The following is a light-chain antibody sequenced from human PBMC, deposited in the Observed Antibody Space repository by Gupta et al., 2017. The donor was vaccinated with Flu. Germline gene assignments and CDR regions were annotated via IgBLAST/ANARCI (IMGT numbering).Light chain of an antibody. V-gene: IGKV1-39*01. J-gene: IGKJ5*01. CDR2: AAS. Sequence: DIQMTPSPSFLSASVGDRVTITCRASQSISSYLNWYQQKPGKAPKLLIYAASSLQSGVPSRFSGSGSGTDFTLTISSLQPEDFATYYCQQSYSTPITFGQGTRLEIK. CDR3: QQSYSTPIT. CDR1: QSISSY.